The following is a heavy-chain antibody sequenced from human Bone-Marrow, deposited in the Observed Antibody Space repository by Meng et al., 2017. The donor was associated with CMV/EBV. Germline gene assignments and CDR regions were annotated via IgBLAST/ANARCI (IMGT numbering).Heavy chain of an antibody. D-gene: IGHD6-19*01. CDR2: IKHDGSER. J-gene: IGHJ4*02. CDR3: ARDINRYSSSYY. Sequence: GGSLRLSCAVSGFTFRNYWMSWVRQAPGKGLEWVANIKHDGSERYYVDSVKGRFTISRDNAKNLLYLQMNSLRAEDTAVYYCARDINRYSSSYYCCQGILVIVSS. CDR1: GFTFRNYW. V-gene: IGHV3-7*01.